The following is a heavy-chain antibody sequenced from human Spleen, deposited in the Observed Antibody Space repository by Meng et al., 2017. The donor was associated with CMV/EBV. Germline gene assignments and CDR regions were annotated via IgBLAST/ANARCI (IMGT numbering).Heavy chain of an antibody. CDR2: IYGAGGST. CDR1: GFTFTNYV. Sequence: GESLKISCAASGFTFTNYVVSWVRQAPGKGLEWVSIIYGAGGSTYYAESVRGRFTISRDSSKSTLYLQMNSLRAEDTAIYYCAKDRPSADRPYGMDVWGQGTTVTVSS. V-gene: IGHV3-23*03. CDR3: AKDRPSADRPYGMDV. J-gene: IGHJ6*02. D-gene: IGHD6-6*01.